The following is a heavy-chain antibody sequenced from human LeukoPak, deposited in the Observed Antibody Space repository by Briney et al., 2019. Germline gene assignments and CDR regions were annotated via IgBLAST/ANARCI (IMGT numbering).Heavy chain of an antibody. V-gene: IGHV6-1*01. Sequence: SQTLSLTCGISGDSVSSNSAAWNWIRQSPSRGLEWLGSTYYRSKWYNDYAESVQSQITIIPDTSKNQFSLQLNSVTPEDTAVYYCARGGNYSFDYWGQGTLVTVSS. J-gene: IGHJ4*02. CDR3: ARGGNYSFDY. CDR2: TYYRSKWYN. CDR1: GDSVSSNSAA. D-gene: IGHD1-26*01.